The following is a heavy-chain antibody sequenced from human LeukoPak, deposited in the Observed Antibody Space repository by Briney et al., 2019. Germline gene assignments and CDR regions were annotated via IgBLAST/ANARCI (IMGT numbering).Heavy chain of an antibody. CDR2: IHYSGHT. J-gene: IGHJ4*02. D-gene: IGHD1-26*01. Sequence: PSETLSLTCTLSGGSISTDYWSWIRQPPGKGREYIAFIHYSGHTNYHPYLKSRVTISIDTSKNQFSLNLSSVTAADTAVYYCARLGKEVTYRAYYLDYWGQGTLVTVSS. CDR1: GGSISTDY. V-gene: IGHV4-59*08. CDR3: ARLGKEVTYRAYYLDY.